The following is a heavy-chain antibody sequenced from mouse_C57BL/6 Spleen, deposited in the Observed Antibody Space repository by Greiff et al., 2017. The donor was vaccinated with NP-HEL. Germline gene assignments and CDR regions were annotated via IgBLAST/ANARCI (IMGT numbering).Heavy chain of an antibody. CDR1: GYTFTDYN. V-gene: IGHV1-22*01. CDR3: ARGYYGSSLLDY. CDR2: INPNNGGT. D-gene: IGHD1-1*01. J-gene: IGHJ2*01. Sequence: VQLQQSGPELVKPGASVKMSCKASGYTFTDYNMHWVKQSHGKSLEWIGYINPNNGGTSYNQKFKGKATLTVNKSSSTAYMELRSLTSEDSAVYYCARGYYGSSLLDYWGQGTTLTVSS.